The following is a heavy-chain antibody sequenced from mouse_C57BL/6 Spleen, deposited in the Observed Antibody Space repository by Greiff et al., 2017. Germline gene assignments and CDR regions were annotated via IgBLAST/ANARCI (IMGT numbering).Heavy chain of an antibody. J-gene: IGHJ3*01. CDR3: TRGWAWLAY. Sequence: QVQLKPSGAELVRPGASVTLSCKASGYTFTDYEMHWVKQTPVHGLEWIGAIDPETGGTAYNQKFKGKAILTADKSSSTAYMELRSLTSEDSAVYYCTRGWAWLAYWGQGTLVTVSA. CDR2: IDPETGGT. V-gene: IGHV1-15*01. CDR1: GYTFTDYE. D-gene: IGHD2-3*01.